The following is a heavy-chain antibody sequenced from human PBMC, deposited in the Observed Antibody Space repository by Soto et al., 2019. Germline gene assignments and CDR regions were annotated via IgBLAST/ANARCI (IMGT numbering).Heavy chain of an antibody. Sequence: SVKVSCKASGGTFSSYATSWVRQAPGQGLEWMGGIIPIFGTANYAQKFQGRVTITADESTSTAYMELSSLRSEDTAVYYCASGGKYSGYDISPWYYYDSSGNDYWGQGTLVTVSS. D-gene: IGHD3-22*01. CDR2: IIPIFGTA. CDR1: GGTFSSYA. J-gene: IGHJ4*02. V-gene: IGHV1-69*13. CDR3: ASGGKYSGYDISPWYYYDSSGNDY.